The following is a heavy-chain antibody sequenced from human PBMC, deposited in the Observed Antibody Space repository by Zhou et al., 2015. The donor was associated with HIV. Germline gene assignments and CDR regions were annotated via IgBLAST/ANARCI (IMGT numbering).Heavy chain of an antibody. D-gene: IGHD6-19*01. J-gene: IGHJ6*02. CDR1: GGTFSSYA. CDR2: IIPIFGTA. Sequence: QVQLVQSGAEVKKPGSSVKVSCKASGGTFSSYAISWVRQAPGQGLEWMGGIIPIFGTANYAQKFQGRVTITADESTSTAYMELSSLRSEDTAVYYCARVVGGQWLVTPYYYGMDVWGQGTTVTVSS. V-gene: IGHV1-69*01. CDR3: ARVVGGQWLVTPYYYGMDV.